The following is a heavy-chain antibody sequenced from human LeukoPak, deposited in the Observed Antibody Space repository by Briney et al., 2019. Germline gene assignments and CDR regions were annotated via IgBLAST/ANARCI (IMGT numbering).Heavy chain of an antibody. CDR2: IYPGGDS. CDR1: GFNVGSKH. J-gene: IGHJ4*02. V-gene: IGHV3-53*01. Sequence: GGSLRLSCAASGFNVGSKHMNWVRQAPGKGLEWVSGIYPGGDSYYADSLKGRFIISRDISKNTVFLQMNSLRDEDTAVYHCARLNFGDDYWGQGALVTVPS. CDR3: ARLNFGDDY. D-gene: IGHD4-17*01.